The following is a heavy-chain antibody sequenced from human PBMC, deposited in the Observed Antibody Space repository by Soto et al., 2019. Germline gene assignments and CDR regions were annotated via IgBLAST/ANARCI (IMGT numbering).Heavy chain of an antibody. CDR2: ISAYNGNT. Sequence: GASVKVSCKASGYTFTSYGISWVRQAPGQGLEWMGWISAYNGNTNYAQKLQGRVTMTTDTSTSTAYMELRSLRSDDTAVYYCARGPCSSTSCYAWGNYYYYYMDVWGKGTTVTAP. CDR1: GYTFTSYG. CDR3: ARGPCSSTSCYAWGNYYYYYMDV. V-gene: IGHV1-18*01. D-gene: IGHD2-2*01. J-gene: IGHJ6*03.